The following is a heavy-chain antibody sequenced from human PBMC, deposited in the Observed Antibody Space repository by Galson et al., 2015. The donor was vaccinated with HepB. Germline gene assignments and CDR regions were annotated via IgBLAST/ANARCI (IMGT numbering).Heavy chain of an antibody. CDR1: GGSFSGYY. CDR2: INHSGST. D-gene: IGHD2-2*01. Sequence: SLTCAVYGGSFSGYYWSWIRQPPGKGLEWIGEINHSGSTNYNPSLKSRVTISVDTSKNQFSLKLSSVTAADTAVYYCARGLPFPPYCSSTSCYGRYFDYWGRGTLVTVSS. V-gene: IGHV4-34*01. CDR3: ARGLPFPPYCSSTSCYGRYFDY. J-gene: IGHJ4*02.